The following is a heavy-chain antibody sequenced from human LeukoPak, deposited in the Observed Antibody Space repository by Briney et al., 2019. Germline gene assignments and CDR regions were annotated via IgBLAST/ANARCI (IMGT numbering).Heavy chain of an antibody. Sequence: ASVKVSCKASGYTFTSYAIHWVRQAPGQRLEWMGWINAGNGNTKYSQKFQGRVTITRDTSASTAYMELSSLRAEDTAVYYCARANSDSSGSPPYYFDYWGQGTLVTVSS. J-gene: IGHJ4*02. D-gene: IGHD3-22*01. CDR1: GYTFTSYA. CDR2: INAGNGNT. CDR3: ARANSDSSGSPPYYFDY. V-gene: IGHV1-3*01.